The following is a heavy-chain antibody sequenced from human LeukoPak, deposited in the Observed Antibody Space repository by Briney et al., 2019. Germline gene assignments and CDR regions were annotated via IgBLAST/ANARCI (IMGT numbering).Heavy chain of an antibody. CDR1: GFTFSSYW. CDR3: AREGLPYNADY. V-gene: IGHV3-7*01. CDR2: IKGDGSQL. J-gene: IGHJ4*02. D-gene: IGHD1-14*01. Sequence: PGGSLRLSCAASGFTFSSYWMRWVRQTPAKGLEWVANIKGDGSQLNYLDSVKGRFTISRDNARNSLSLQMNSLTADDTGVYYCAREGLPYNADYWGQGTLVTVSS.